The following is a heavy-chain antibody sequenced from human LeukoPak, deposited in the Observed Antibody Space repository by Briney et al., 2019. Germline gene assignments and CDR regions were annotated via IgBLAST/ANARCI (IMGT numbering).Heavy chain of an antibody. CDR1: GFTFSSYG. CDR3: SVSLNS. CDR2: IKQEGSDK. D-gene: IGHD1-26*01. Sequence: GGSLRLSCAASGFTFSSYGMDWGRQAPGKGLEWVADIKQEGSDKYYVDTVKGRFTISRDNAKNSVFLRMNSLRAEDTAVYYCSVSLNSWGQGTLVTVSS. V-gene: IGHV3-7*01. J-gene: IGHJ4*02.